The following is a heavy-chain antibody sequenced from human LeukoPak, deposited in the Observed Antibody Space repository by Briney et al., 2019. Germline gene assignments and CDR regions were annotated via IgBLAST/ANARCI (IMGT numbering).Heavy chain of an antibody. Sequence: SETLSLTCAVSGGSISSGGYSWSWIRQPPGKGLEWIGYIYHSGSTYYNPSLKSRVTISVDRSKNQFSLKLSSVTAADTAVYYCARRDSGYDFQGFYFDYWGQGTQVTVSS. J-gene: IGHJ4*02. CDR2: IYHSGST. CDR1: GGSISSGGYS. D-gene: IGHD5-12*01. V-gene: IGHV4-30-2*01. CDR3: ARRDSGYDFQGFYFDY.